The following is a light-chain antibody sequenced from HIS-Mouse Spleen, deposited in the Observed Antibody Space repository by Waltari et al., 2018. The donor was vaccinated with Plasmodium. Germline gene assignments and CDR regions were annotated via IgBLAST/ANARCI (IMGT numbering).Light chain of an antibody. CDR3: CSYAGSYTWV. V-gene: IGLV2-11*01. CDR2: DVS. CDR1: SSDVGGYNY. J-gene: IGLJ3*02. Sequence: QSALTQPRSVSGSPGQSVTISCTGTSSDVGGYNYVSWSQQHPGQAPKLMIYDVSKRPSGVLDRFSGSKSGNTASLTISGLQAEDEADYYCCSYAGSYTWVFGGGTKLTVL.